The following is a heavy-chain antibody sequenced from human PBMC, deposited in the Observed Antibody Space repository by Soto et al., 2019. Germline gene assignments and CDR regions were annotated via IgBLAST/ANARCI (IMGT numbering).Heavy chain of an antibody. D-gene: IGHD2-15*01. Sequence: PSETLSLTCTVSGVFLTGSYWSWIRQPPGKGLEWIGYIYYSGSTNFNPSLKSRVSMSVDTARNQFSLQLSSVTAADTAVYFCAKYRRTDAEGYTFDYWGQGALVTVS. J-gene: IGHJ4*02. V-gene: IGHV4-59*01. CDR2: IYYSGST. CDR1: GVFLTGSY. CDR3: AKYRRTDAEGYTFDY.